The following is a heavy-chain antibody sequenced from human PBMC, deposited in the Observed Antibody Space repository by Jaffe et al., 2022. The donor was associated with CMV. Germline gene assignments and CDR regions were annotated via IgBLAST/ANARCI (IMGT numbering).Heavy chain of an antibody. CDR1: GYTFTSYD. V-gene: IGHV1-8*01. Sequence: QVQLVQSGAEVKKPGASVKVSCKASGYTFTSYDINWVRQATGQGLEWMGWMNPNSGNTGYAQKFQGRVTMTRNTSISTAYMELSSLRSEDTAVYYCARVGRYCSGGSCYTFAYWGQGTLVTVSS. D-gene: IGHD2-15*01. J-gene: IGHJ4*02. CDR3: ARVGRYCSGGSCYTFAY. CDR2: MNPNSGNT.